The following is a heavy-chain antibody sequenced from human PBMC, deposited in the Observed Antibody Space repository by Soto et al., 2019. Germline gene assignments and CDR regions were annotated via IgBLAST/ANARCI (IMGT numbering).Heavy chain of an antibody. Sequence: PSETLSLTCAVYGGPFSGYYWSWIRQPPGKGLEWIGEINHSVSTNYNPSLKSRVTISVDTSKNQFSLKMSSVTAADTAVYYCARGHRYYKSSAYYYIPTTGPYYFDYWGQGTLVTVSS. D-gene: IGHD3-22*01. V-gene: IGHV4-34*01. CDR2: INHSVST. CDR3: ARGHRYYKSSAYYYIPTTGPYYFDY. J-gene: IGHJ4*02. CDR1: GGPFSGYY.